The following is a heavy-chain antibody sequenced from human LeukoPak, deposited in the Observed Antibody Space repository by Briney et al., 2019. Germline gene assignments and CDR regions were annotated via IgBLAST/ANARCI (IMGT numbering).Heavy chain of an antibody. CDR1: GGSIRSSSHY. Sequence: SETLSLTCTVSGGSIRSSSHYWGWIRQPPGKGLEWIGEINHSGSTNYNPSLKSRVTISVDTSKNQFSLKLSSVTAADMAVYYCARARYETRIWPKSRYDYYHYMDVWGKGTTVTVSS. J-gene: IGHJ6*03. CDR3: ARARYETRIWPKSRYDYYHYMDV. D-gene: IGHD3-3*01. CDR2: INHSGST. V-gene: IGHV4-39*07.